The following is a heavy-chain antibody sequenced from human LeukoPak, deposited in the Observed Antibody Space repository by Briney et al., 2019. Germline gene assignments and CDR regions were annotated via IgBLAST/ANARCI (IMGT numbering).Heavy chain of an antibody. V-gene: IGHV1-18*01. CDR2: ISAYNGNT. D-gene: IGHD6-19*01. Sequence: ASVKVSCKASGYTFTSYGISWVRQAPGQGLEWMGWISAYNGNTNYAQKLQGSVTMTTDTSTSTAYMELRSLRSDDTAVYYCARVWEEQWLVPAAIDYWGQGTLVTVSS. CDR1: GYTFTSYG. CDR3: ARVWEEQWLVPAAIDY. J-gene: IGHJ4*02.